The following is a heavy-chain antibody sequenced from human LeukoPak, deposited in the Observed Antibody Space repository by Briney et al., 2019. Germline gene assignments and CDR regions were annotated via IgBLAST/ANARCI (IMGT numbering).Heavy chain of an antibody. D-gene: IGHD5-18*01. J-gene: IGHJ4*02. CDR2: IYYSGST. V-gene: IGHV4-39*01. CDR3: ARQFVGYSFFDY. CDR1: GGSISSSSYY. Sequence: SETLSLTCTVSGGSISSSSYYWGWIRQPPGKGLEWIGSIYYSGSTYYNPSLKSRVTISVDTSKNQFSLKLSSVTAAGTAVYYCARQFVGYSFFDYWGQGTLVTVSS.